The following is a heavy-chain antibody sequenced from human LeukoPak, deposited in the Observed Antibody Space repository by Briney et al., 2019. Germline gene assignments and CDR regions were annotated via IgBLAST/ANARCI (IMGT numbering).Heavy chain of an antibody. CDR1: GYTFTSYY. CDR2: INPSGGST. V-gene: IGHV1-46*01. D-gene: IGHD1-14*01. J-gene: IGHJ3*02. CDR3: ARERPAPHDAFDI. Sequence: GASVKVSCKASGYTFTSYYMHWVRQAPGQGLEWMGIINPSGGSTSYARKFQGRVTMTRDMSTSTVYMELSSLRSEDTAVYYCARERPAPHDAFDIWGQGTMVTVSS.